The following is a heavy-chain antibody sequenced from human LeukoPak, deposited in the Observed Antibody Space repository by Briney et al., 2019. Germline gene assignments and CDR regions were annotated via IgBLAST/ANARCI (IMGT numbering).Heavy chain of an antibody. CDR3: ARGQNYYDSSGPLDY. J-gene: IGHJ4*02. V-gene: IGHV3-21*01. D-gene: IGHD3-22*01. Sequence: PGGSLRLSCAASGFTFSTYSVSWVRLAPGKGLEWVSSISSRSSYINYGDSVKGRFTISRDNAKNSLYLQMNSLRAEDTAVYYCARGQNYYDSSGPLDYWGQGTLVTVSS. CDR1: GFTFSTYS. CDR2: ISSRSSYI.